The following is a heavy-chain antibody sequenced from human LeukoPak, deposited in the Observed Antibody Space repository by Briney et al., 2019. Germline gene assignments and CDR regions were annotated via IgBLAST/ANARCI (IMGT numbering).Heavy chain of an antibody. V-gene: IGHV4-34*01. CDR2: INHSGST. CDR3: ARTRGYSYGYFRFDY. D-gene: IGHD5-18*01. Sequence: SETLSLTCAVYGGSFSGYYWSWIRQPPGKGLEWIGEINHSGSTNYNPSLKSRVTISVDTSKNQFSLKPSSVTAADTAVYYCARTRGYSYGYFRFDYWGQGTLVTVSS. CDR1: GGSFSGYY. J-gene: IGHJ4*02.